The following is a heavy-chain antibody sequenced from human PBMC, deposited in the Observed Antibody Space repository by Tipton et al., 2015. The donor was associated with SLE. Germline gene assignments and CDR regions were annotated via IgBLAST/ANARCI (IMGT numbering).Heavy chain of an antibody. J-gene: IGHJ3*02. CDR2: IYYSGST. CDR3: ARASSGSYYDAFDI. Sequence: TLFLTCAVSGGSISSYYWSWIRRPPGKGLEWIGYIYYSGSTNYNPSLKSRVTISVDTSKNQFSLKLSSVTAADTAVYYCARASSGSYYDAFDIWGQGTMVTVSS. CDR1: GGSISSYY. D-gene: IGHD1-26*01. V-gene: IGHV4-59*01.